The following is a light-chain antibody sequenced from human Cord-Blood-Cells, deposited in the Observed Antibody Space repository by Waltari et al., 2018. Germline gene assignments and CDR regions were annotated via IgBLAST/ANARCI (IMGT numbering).Light chain of an antibody. V-gene: IGKV3-20*01. J-gene: IGKJ4*01. CDR3: QQYGSSST. Sequence: IVLTQSPGTLSLSSGERATLSCRASQRVSSSYLAWYQQKPGQAPRLLIYGASSRATGIPDRFSGSGSGTDFTLTISRLEPEDCAVYYCQQYGSSSTFGGGTKVEIK. CDR2: GAS. CDR1: QRVSSSY.